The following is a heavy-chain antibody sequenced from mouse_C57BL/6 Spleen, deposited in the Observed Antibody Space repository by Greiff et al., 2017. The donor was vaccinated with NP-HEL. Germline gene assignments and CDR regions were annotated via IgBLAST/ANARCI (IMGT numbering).Heavy chain of an antibody. D-gene: IGHD2-3*01. CDR3: ARIDDGYYDYAMDY. CDR1: GFTFSDYG. CDR2: ISSGSSTI. V-gene: IGHV5-17*01. Sequence: EVQGVESGGGLVKPGGSLKLSCAASGFTFSDYGMHWVRQAPEKGLEWVAYISSGSSTIYYADTVKGRFTISRDNAKNTLFLQMTSLRSEDTAMYYCARIDDGYYDYAMDYWGQGTSVTVSS. J-gene: IGHJ4*01.